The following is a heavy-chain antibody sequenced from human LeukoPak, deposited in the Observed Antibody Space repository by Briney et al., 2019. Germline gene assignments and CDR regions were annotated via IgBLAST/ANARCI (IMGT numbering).Heavy chain of an antibody. CDR3: ARSLKSIVGATGWRFYFDY. V-gene: IGHV1-69*05. D-gene: IGHD1-26*01. CDR2: IIPIFGTA. J-gene: IGHJ4*02. Sequence: SVKVSCKASGYTFTGYYMHWVRQAPGQGLEWMGGIIPIFGTANYAQKFQGRVTITTDESTSTAYMELSSLRSEDTAVYYCARSLKSIVGATGWRFYFDYWGQGTLVTVSS. CDR1: GYTFTGYY.